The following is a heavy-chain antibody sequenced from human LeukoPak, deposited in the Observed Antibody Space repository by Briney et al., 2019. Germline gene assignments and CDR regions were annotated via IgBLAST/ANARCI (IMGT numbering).Heavy chain of an antibody. CDR3: ARGPGDYGDFNWFDR. J-gene: IGHJ5*02. CDR2: INPNSGGT. V-gene: IGHV1-2*02. Sequence: ASVKVSCKASGYTFTGYYMHWVRQAPGQGLEWMGWINPNSGGTNYAQKFQGRVTITADESTSTVFMDLSSLRSEDMALYYCARGPGDYGDFNWFDRWGQGTLVTVSS. D-gene: IGHD4-17*01. CDR1: GYTFTGYY.